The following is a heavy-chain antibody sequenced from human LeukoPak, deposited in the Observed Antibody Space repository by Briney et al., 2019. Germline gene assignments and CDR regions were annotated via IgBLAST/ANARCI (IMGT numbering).Heavy chain of an antibody. CDR1: GFTFSNAW. V-gene: IGHV3-7*01. Sequence: GGSLRLSCAASGFTFSNAWMSWVRQAPGKGLEWVANVNQGGTGKYYVDSVKGRFTISRDNAENSLYLQMNSLRAKHTAVYYCAREHYFYHMDAVGEGTTVTVSS. CDR3: AREHYFYHMDA. CDR2: VNQGGTGK. J-gene: IGHJ6*03.